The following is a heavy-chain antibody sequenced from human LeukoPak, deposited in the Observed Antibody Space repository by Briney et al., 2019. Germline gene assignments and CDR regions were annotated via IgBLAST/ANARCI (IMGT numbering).Heavy chain of an antibody. V-gene: IGHV3-74*01. CDR3: ARDFDMGITPGDDFDF. D-gene: IGHD3-9*01. CDR2: IKEDGTYA. J-gene: IGHJ4*02. Sequence: GGSLRLSCAASGFSFSKYWMHWVRQTPGEGLVWVSRIKEDGTYASYADSVKGRFTISRDNARNTVFLQMDSLRAEDTAVYYCARDFDMGITPGDDFDFWGQGTLVTVSS. CDR1: GFSFSKYW.